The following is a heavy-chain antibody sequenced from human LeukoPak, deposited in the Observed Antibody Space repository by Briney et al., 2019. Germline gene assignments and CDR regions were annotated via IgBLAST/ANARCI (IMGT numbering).Heavy chain of an antibody. CDR1: GFTFSTSW. J-gene: IGHJ4*02. V-gene: IGHV3-7*01. CDR3: GVVY. Sequence: GGSLRLSCAASGFTFSTSWMNLVRQAPGKGLEWVANINQDGSEKYYVDSVKGRFSISRDNAKNSLYLQMNSLRAEDTAVYYCGVVYWGQGILVTVSS. CDR2: INQDGSEK.